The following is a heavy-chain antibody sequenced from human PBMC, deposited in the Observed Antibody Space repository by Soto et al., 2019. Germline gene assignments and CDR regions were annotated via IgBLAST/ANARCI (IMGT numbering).Heavy chain of an antibody. CDR2: IIPILGIA. D-gene: IGHD5-18*01. V-gene: IGHV1-69*02. J-gene: IGHJ6*03. CDR3: ASCGYSYGHPYYYYYYMDV. Sequence: GASVKVSCKASGGTFSSYTISWVRQAPGQGLEWMGRIIPILGIANYAQKFQGRVTITADKSTSTAYMELSSLRSEDTAVYYCASCGYSYGHPYYYYYYMDVWGKGTTVTVSS. CDR1: GGTFSSYT.